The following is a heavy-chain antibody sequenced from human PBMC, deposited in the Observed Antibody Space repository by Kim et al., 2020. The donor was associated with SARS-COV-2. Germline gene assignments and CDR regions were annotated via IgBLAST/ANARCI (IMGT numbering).Heavy chain of an antibody. Sequence: GGSLRLSCAASGFTFGGNWMTWVRQAAGKGLEWVACINQDGSDKYYVDSVKGRFTISRDNAKNSVYLQMNSLRAEDTAVYYCARGSGVDYWGQGTLVTV. CDR1: GFTFGGNW. V-gene: IGHV3-7*04. CDR2: INQDGSDK. D-gene: IGHD1-26*01. J-gene: IGHJ4*02. CDR3: ARGSGVDY.